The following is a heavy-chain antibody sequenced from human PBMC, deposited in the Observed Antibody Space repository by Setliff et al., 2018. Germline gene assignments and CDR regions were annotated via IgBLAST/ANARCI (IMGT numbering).Heavy chain of an antibody. CDR3: ARGGDYCGGECYIPPPDSY. V-gene: IGHV3-23*01. CDR2: ISASGRTT. D-gene: IGHD2-21*01. CDR1: RFTFSNYA. J-gene: IGHJ4*02. Sequence: GGSLRLSCAASRFTFSNYAMSWVRQAPGKGLEWVSAISASGRTTYSADSVKGRFTISRDNSKNTLSLQMNSLRAEGTAVYYCARGGDYCGGECYIPPPDSYWGQGTLVTVSS.